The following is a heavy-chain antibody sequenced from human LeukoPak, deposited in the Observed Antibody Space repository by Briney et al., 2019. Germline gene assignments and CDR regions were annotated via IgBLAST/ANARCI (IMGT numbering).Heavy chain of an antibody. CDR3: AKVGPARVRWFQFDP. CDR2: IYYSGST. V-gene: IGHV4-30-4*01. D-gene: IGHD4-23*01. J-gene: IGHJ5*02. Sequence: PLETLSLTCTVSGGSISSGDYYWSWIRQPPGKGLEWIGYIYYSGSTYYNPSLKSRVTISVDTSKNQFSLKLSSVTAADTAVYYCAKVGPARVRWFQFDPWGQGTLVTVSS. CDR1: GGSISSGDYY.